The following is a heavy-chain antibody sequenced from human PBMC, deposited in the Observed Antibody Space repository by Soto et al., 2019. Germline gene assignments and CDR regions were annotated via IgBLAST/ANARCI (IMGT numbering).Heavy chain of an antibody. CDR2: IIPIFGTT. V-gene: IGHV1-69*01. CDR1: GGTFSTYA. J-gene: IGHJ4*02. D-gene: IGHD1-26*01. CDR3: ARGVGAYYCDY. Sequence: QVQLVQSGAEVKKPGSSVKVSCKASGGTFSTYAITWVRQAPGQGLEWLGGIIPIFGTTDYARNFQGRVTITAAESTSTGFIQLSSLTSEDTAVYYCARGVGAYYCDYWGQGTLVTVSS.